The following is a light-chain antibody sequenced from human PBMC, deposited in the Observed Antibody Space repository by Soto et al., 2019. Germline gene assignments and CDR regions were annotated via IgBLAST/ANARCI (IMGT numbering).Light chain of an antibody. V-gene: IGKV2-28*01. CDR1: QSLLHSNGYNY. J-gene: IGKJ4*01. CDR3: MQALQTPLT. CDR2: LGS. Sequence: DIVMTQSPLSLPVTPGEPASISCRSSQSLLHSNGYNYLDWYLQKPGQSPQLLIYLGSNRASGVTDRFSGRGSGTDFTLKISRVEADDVGVYYCMQALQTPLTFGGGTKVDI.